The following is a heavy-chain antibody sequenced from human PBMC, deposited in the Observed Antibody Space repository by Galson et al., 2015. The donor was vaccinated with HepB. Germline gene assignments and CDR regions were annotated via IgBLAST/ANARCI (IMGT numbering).Heavy chain of an antibody. J-gene: IGHJ5*02. CDR1: GYTFTGYY. CDR2: INPNSGGT. CDR3: ARDWGYCSGGSCYSFDP. Sequence: SVKVSCKASGYTFTGYYMHWVRQAPGQGLEWMGWINPNSGGTNYAQKFQGWVTMTRDTSISTAYMELSRLRSDDTAVYYCARDWGYCSGGSCYSFDPWGQGTLVTVSS. V-gene: IGHV1-2*04. D-gene: IGHD2-15*01.